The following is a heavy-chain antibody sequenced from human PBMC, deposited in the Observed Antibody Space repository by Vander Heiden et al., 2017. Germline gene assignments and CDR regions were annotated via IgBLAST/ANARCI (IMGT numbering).Heavy chain of an antibody. Sequence: QVQLVESGGGVVQPGRSLRLPCAASGFTFSSYAMHWVRQAPGKGLEWVAVISYDGSNKYYADPVNGRVSISRDNSKNTLYLQMNRLRAHDTPVHYCARDSGCGFVIVPDRKWFDPW. D-gene: IGHD2-21*01. CDR3: ARDSGCGFVIVPDRKWFDP. CDR2: ISYDGSNK. J-gene: IGHJ5*02. V-gene: IGHV3-30*01. CDR1: GFTFSSYA.